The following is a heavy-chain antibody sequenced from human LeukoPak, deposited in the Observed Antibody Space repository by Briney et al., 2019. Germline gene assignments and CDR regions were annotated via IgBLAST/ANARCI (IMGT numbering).Heavy chain of an antibody. CDR3: ARVVNAFDI. J-gene: IGHJ3*02. CDR1: GGSISSYY. CDR2: IYYSGIT. V-gene: IGHV4-39*07. Sequence: PSETLSLTCTVSGGSISSYYWSWIRQPPGKGLEWIGSIYYSGITYYNPSLKSRLTISVDTSKNQFSLKLSSVTAADTAVYYCARVVNAFDIWGQGTMVTVSS.